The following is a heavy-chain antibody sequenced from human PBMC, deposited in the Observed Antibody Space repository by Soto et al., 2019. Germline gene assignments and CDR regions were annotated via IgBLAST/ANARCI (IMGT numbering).Heavy chain of an antibody. CDR2: IYYSGST. Sequence: PSETLSLTCTVSGGSISSYYWSWIRQPPGKGLEWIGYIYYSGSTNYNPSLKSRVTISVDTSKNQFSLKLSSVTAADTAVYYCARGPNDYCSGGSCYFRRYYYYMDVWGKGTTVTVSS. CDR1: GGSISSYY. V-gene: IGHV4-59*12. CDR3: ARGPNDYCSGGSCYFRRYYYYMDV. D-gene: IGHD2-15*01. J-gene: IGHJ6*03.